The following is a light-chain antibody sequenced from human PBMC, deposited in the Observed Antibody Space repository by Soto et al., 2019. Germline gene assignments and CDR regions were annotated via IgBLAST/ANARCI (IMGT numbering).Light chain of an antibody. CDR1: QSVSSN. V-gene: IGKV3-15*01. CDR2: GAS. Sequence: EIVMTQSPATLSLSPGERATLSCRASQSVSSNLAWYQQKPGQAPRLLIYGASTRATGIPARFSGSGSGTEFTLTISSLQSEDFAVYYCQQYNNWPLPYTFGQGTQLEIK. CDR3: QQYNNWPLPYT. J-gene: IGKJ2*01.